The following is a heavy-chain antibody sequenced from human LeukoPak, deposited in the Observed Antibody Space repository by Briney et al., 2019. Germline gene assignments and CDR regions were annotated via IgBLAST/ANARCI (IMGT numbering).Heavy chain of an antibody. V-gene: IGHV3-23*01. D-gene: IGHD4-17*01. CDR1: GFTFSTYA. Sequence: PGGSLRLSCAASGFTFSTYAMTWVRQAPGKGLEWVSAISGSGGSTYYADSVKGRFTISRDNSKNTLYLQMNSLRAEDTAVYYCATQRDYGGYFDYWGQGTLVTVSS. CDR3: ATQRDYGGYFDY. CDR2: ISGSGGST. J-gene: IGHJ4*02.